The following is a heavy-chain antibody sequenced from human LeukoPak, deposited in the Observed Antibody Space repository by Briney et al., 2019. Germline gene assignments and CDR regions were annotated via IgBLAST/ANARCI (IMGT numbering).Heavy chain of an antibody. J-gene: IGHJ3*01. V-gene: IGHV3-23*01. CDR3: AKDILRWAFDV. CDR2: LGGSDDRT. D-gene: IGHD4-23*01. Sequence: GGSLRLSCAASGFTFSTYAMSWVRQAPGKGLEWVSALGGSDDRTDYADSVQGRFTISRDNSKNTLYLQMNSLRAEDTAVYYCAKDILRWAFDVWGQGTMVTVS. CDR1: GFTFSTYA.